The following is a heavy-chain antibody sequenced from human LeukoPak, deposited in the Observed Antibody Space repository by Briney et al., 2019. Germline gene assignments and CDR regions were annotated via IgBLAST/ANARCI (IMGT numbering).Heavy chain of an antibody. Sequence: ETLSLTCTVSGGSLSSYYWSWVRQPAGKGLEWIGRIYTSGSTNYNPSLTSRVTMSVDPSKNQFSLKLSSVTAADTAVYYCAREGGAAGDFDYWGQGTLVTVSS. D-gene: IGHD6-13*01. J-gene: IGHJ4*02. CDR1: GGSLSSYY. CDR2: IYTSGST. CDR3: AREGGAAGDFDY. V-gene: IGHV4-4*07.